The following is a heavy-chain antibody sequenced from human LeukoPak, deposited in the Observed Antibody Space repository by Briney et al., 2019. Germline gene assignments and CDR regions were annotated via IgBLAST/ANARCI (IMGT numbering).Heavy chain of an antibody. Sequence: SETLSLTCTVSGGSISSYYWSWIRQSPGKGLEWIGYIYYSGSTDYNPSLKSRVTMSVDTSRNQFSLKLTSVTAADTAVYYCARGYQPPSDFDYWGQGTLVTVSS. CDR1: GGSISSYY. D-gene: IGHD2-2*01. J-gene: IGHJ4*02. CDR3: ARGYQPPSDFDY. V-gene: IGHV4-59*01. CDR2: IYYSGST.